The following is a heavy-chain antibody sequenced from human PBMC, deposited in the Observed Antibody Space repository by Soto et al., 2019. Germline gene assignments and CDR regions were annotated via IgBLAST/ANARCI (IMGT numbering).Heavy chain of an antibody. D-gene: IGHD6-6*01. V-gene: IGHV3-23*01. CDR2: ISGSGGST. J-gene: IGHJ6*02. CDR3: AKGELEQLVRNYYYYYGMDV. CDR1: GFTFSSYA. Sequence: PGGSLRLSCAASGFTFSSYAMSRVRQAPGKGLEWVSAISGSGGSTYYADSVKGRFTISRDNSKNTLYLQMNSLRAEDTAVYYCAKGELEQLVRNYYYYYGMDVWGQGTTVTVSS.